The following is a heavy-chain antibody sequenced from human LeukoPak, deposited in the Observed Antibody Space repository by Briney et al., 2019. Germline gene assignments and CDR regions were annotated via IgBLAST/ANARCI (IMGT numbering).Heavy chain of an antibody. CDR3: ARDKGGGAFDI. J-gene: IGHJ3*02. V-gene: IGHV4-59*01. Sequence: SETLSLTCTVSGGSISSYYWSWIRQPPGKGLEWIGFIFYSGTTNYNPSIKSRITISVDTSKNQFSLKLSSVTAADTAVYYCARDKGGGAFDIWGQGTMVTVSS. CDR2: IFYSGTT. D-gene: IGHD2-15*01. CDR1: GGSISSYY.